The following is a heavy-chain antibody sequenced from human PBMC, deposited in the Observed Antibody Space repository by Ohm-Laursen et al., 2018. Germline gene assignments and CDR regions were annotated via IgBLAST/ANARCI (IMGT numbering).Heavy chain of an antibody. J-gene: IGHJ4*02. CDR3: AVSEVRYSFTYLADF. V-gene: IGHV4-4*07. D-gene: IGHD3-9*01. Sequence: SETLSLTCTVSGSSISDYYWSWIRQPAGKGLEWIGRIYTSGSTNYHPSLNSRVTMSVDTSRNQFSLKLTSVTAADTAVYYCAVSEVRYSFTYLADFWGQGTLVTVPS. CDR1: GSSISDYY. CDR2: IYTSGST.